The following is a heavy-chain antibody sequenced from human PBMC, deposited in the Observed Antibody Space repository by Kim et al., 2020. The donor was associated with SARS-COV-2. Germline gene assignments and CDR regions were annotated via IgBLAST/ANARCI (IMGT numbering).Heavy chain of an antibody. J-gene: IGHJ5*02. CDR3: VKDPIAGDKVVWFDP. Sequence: GGSLRLSCAASGFTFSTYALTWVRQAPGKGLEWVSTITGSGAWTDYADSVKGRFTISRDNSKNTVYLQMNSLRAEDTALYYCVKDPIAGDKVVWFDPWGQGTQVTVSS. D-gene: IGHD6-13*01. V-gene: IGHV3-23*01. CDR1: GFTFSTYA. CDR2: ITGSGAWT.